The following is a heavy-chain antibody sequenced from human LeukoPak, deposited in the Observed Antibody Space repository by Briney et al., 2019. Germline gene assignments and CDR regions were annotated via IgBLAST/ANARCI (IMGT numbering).Heavy chain of an antibody. D-gene: IGHD3-22*01. Sequence: GSLRLSWAASGFTLSTYEMDWVRPAPGKGPDWVSYLTTSGSTMSYADSVKGRFTISRDNAKNSLYLQMNGLRAEDTAVYYCARRDFYDTTGYLFDYWGQGTLVTVSS. CDR3: ARRDFYDTTGYLFDY. CDR2: LTTSGSTM. CDR1: GFTLSTYE. J-gene: IGHJ4*02. V-gene: IGHV3-48*03.